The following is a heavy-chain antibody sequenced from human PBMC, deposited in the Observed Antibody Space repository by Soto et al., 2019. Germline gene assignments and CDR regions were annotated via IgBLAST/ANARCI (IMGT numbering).Heavy chain of an antibody. V-gene: IGHV4-59*01. CDR1: GGSISSYY. CDR3: ARKAPYAGYPYDF. Sequence: LSLTCTVSGGSISSYYWSWIRQPPGKGLEWIGFINYSGSTSSSPSLKSRVTMSVDTSKNQFSLNLSSVSAADTAVYYCARKAPYAGYPYDFWGQGTLVTVSS. D-gene: IGHD2-8*01. CDR2: INYSGST. J-gene: IGHJ4*02.